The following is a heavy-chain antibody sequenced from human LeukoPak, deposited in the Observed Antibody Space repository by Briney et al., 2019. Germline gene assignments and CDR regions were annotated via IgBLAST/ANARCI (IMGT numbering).Heavy chain of an antibody. D-gene: IGHD3-16*01. Sequence: GGSLRPSCAASGFTFSSYAMTWVRQAPGKGLEWVSAISGSGGSTYYADSVKGRFTISRDNSKNTLYLQMNSLRAEDTAVYYCAKDGRLGTAGEVDFWGQGTLVTVSS. CDR2: ISGSGGST. CDR3: AKDGRLGTAGEVDF. V-gene: IGHV3-23*01. CDR1: GFTFSSYA. J-gene: IGHJ4*02.